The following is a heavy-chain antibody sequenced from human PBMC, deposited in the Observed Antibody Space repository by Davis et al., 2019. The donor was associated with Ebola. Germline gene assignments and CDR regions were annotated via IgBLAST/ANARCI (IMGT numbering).Heavy chain of an antibody. D-gene: IGHD6-19*01. V-gene: IGHV3-21*01. CDR3: AREGIYRSGWYAYYYYGMDV. CDR1: GFTFSTYW. CDR2: ISSSSSYI. Sequence: GESLKISCVASGFTFSTYWMHWVRQAPGKGLEWVSSISSSSSYIYYADSVKGRFTISRDNAKNSLYLQMNSLRAEDTAVYYCAREGIYRSGWYAYYYYGMDVWGQGTTVTVSS. J-gene: IGHJ6*02.